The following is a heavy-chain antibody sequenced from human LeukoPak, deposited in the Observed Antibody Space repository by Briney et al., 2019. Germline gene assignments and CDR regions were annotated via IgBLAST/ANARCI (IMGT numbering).Heavy chain of an antibody. D-gene: IGHD3-3*01. CDR2: IFSGGST. J-gene: IGHJ4*02. CDR1: GFTFSSYA. CDR3: ARPQGDYDFWSGPDY. Sequence: PGGSLRLSCAASGFTFSSYAMSWVRQAPGKGLEWVSLIFSGGSTYYADSVKGRFTISRDNAKNSLYLQMNSLRAEDTAVYYCARPQGDYDFWSGPDYWGQGTLVTVSS. V-gene: IGHV3-66*04.